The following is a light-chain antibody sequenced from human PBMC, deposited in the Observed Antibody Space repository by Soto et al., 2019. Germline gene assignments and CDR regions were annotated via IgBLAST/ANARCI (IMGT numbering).Light chain of an antibody. CDR2: DIF. J-gene: IGKJ1*01. CDR1: HSVGST. Sequence: ETVMTQSPATLSVSPGESATLSCRASHSVGSTLAWYQQKPGQAPRLLMYDIFTRATGVPARFSGSGSGTELTLTISRLQSDDVAVYYCKHYNNWPWTDGQGTKVEIK. CDR3: KHYNNWPWT. V-gene: IGKV3-15*01.